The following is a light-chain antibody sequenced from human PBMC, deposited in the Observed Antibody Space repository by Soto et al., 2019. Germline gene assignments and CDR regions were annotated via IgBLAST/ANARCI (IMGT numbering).Light chain of an antibody. Sequence: QSVLTQPPSASGSPGQSVTISCTGTSSDVGGYNYVSWYQQHPGKAPKLIISEVSKRPSGVPDRFSGSKSGNTASLTVSGLQADDEADYYCTSHAGSNTYVFGTGTKLTVL. CDR2: EVS. CDR1: SSDVGGYNY. V-gene: IGLV2-8*01. J-gene: IGLJ1*01. CDR3: TSHAGSNTYV.